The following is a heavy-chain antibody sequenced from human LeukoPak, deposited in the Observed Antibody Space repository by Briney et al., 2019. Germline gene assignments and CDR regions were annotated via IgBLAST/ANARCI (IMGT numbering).Heavy chain of an antibody. V-gene: IGHV4-59*12. CDR3: ARERDYGDY. CDR1: GGSISSYY. J-gene: IGHJ4*02. CDR2: IYYSGST. Sequence: SETLSLTCTVSGGSISSYYWSWIRQPPGKGLEWIGYIYYSGSTNYNPSLKSRVAISLDTSKNQFSLKLTSVTASDTAIYYCARERDYGDYWGQGTLVTVSS.